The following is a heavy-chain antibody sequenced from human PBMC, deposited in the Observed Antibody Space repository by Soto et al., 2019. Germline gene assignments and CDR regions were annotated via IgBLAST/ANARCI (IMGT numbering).Heavy chain of an antibody. V-gene: IGHV4-34*01. CDR1: GGSFSGYY. CDR3: ARVVDTPMVIDY. J-gene: IGHJ4*02. Sequence: ASETLSLTCAVYGGSFSGYYWSWIRQPPGKGLEWIGEINHSGSTNYNPSLKSRVTISVDTSKNQFSLKLSSVTAADTAVYYCARVVDTPMVIDYWGQGTLVPVPS. D-gene: IGHD5-18*01. CDR2: INHSGST.